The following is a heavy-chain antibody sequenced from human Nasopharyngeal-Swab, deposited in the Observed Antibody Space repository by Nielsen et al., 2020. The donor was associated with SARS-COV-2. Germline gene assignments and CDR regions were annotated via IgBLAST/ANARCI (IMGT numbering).Heavy chain of an antibody. CDR1: GGSFSDSY. Sequence: GSLRLSCAVYGGSFSDSYWSCIRQPPGKGLEWIGEIHHSGSTNYNPSLKSRATISVDTSKTQFSLRLTSVTAPDTAVYYCAREVIAEPDSDGFDIWGQGTMVTVSS. CDR3: AREVIAEPDSDGFDI. V-gene: IGHV4-34*01. D-gene: IGHD1-14*01. CDR2: IHHSGST. J-gene: IGHJ3*02.